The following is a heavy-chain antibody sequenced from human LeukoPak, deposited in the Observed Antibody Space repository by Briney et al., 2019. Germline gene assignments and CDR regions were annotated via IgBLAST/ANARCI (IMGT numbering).Heavy chain of an antibody. CDR1: GFTFSSYG. V-gene: IGHV3-30*02. CDR3: ARDGSSWYRLDY. CDR2: IRYDGSNK. D-gene: IGHD6-13*01. J-gene: IGHJ4*02. Sequence: AGGSLRLSCAASGFTFSSYGMHWVRQAPGKGLEWVAFIRYDGSNKYYADSVKGRFTISRDNSKNTLYLQMNSLRAEDTAVYYCARDGSSWYRLDYWGQGTLVTVSS.